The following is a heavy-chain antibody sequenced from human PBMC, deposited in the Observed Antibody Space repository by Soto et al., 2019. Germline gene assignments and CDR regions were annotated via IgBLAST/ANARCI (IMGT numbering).Heavy chain of an antibody. CDR2: ISYDGSNK. V-gene: IGHV3-30-3*01. D-gene: IGHD3-10*01. Sequence: PXGSLRLSCAASVFTFSSYAMHCVRQAPGKGLEWVAVISYDGSNKYYADSVKGRFTISRDNSKNTLYLQMNSLRAEDTAVYYCARAQGVWFGELLAGYWGQGTLVIVSS. CDR1: VFTFSSYA. J-gene: IGHJ4*02. CDR3: ARAQGVWFGELLAGY.